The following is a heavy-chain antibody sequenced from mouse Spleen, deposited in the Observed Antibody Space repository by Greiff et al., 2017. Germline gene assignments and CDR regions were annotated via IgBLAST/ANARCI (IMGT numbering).Heavy chain of an antibody. CDR3: ARSPHYRYDDY. J-gene: IGHJ2*01. CDR2: INPNNGGT. V-gene: IGHV1-26*01. D-gene: IGHD2-14*01. CDR1: GYTFTDYY. Sequence: VQLQQSGPELVKPGASVKISCKASGYTFTDYYMNWVKQSHGKSLEWIGDINPNNGGTSYNQKFKGKATLTVDKSSSTAYMELRSLTSEDSAVYYCARSPHYRYDDYWGQGTTLTVSS.